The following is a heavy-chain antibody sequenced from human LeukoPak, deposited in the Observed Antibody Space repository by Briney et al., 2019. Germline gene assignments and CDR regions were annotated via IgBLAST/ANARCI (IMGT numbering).Heavy chain of an antibody. CDR2: IYPGDSDT. CDR1: GYSFTSYW. V-gene: IGHV5-51*01. Sequence: ASVKISCKGSGYSFTSYWIGWVRQMPGKGLEWMGIIYPGDSDTRYSPSFQGQVTISADKSISTAYLQWSSLKASDTAMYYCARQDYYDSSGYGDFDYWGQGTLVTVSS. D-gene: IGHD3-22*01. J-gene: IGHJ4*02. CDR3: ARQDYYDSSGYGDFDY.